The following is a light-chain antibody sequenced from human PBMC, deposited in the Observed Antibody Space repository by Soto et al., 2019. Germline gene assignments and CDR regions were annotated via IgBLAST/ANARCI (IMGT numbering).Light chain of an antibody. CDR3: QQSYSTPRT. CDR1: QSLVYVDGNTY. Sequence: DVVMTQTPLSLPVTLGQPASISCRSSQSLVYVDGNTYLNWVHQRPGQSPRRLIYKVSNRDSGVPDRFSGSGSGTDFTLTISSLQPEDFATYYCQQSYSTPRTFGQGTKVDIK. V-gene: IGKV2-30*01. CDR2: KVS. J-gene: IGKJ1*01.